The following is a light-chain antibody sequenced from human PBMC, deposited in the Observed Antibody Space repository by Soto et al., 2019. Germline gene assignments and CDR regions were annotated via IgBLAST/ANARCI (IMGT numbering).Light chain of an antibody. Sequence: DIVMPPSPLSLPVTPGEPASISCRSSQSLRHHNGYNYLDWYLQKPGQSPQVLIYLGSNRASGVPDRVSGSGSGTVFTLKISRVEAEDVGVYYCIQTLQAPYSFGQGNKLEIK. CDR1: QSLRHHNGYNY. CDR2: LGS. V-gene: IGKV2-28*01. J-gene: IGKJ2*01. CDR3: IQTLQAPYS.